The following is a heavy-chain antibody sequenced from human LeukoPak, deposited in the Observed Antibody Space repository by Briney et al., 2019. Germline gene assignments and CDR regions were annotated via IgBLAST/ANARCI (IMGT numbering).Heavy chain of an antibody. J-gene: IGHJ3*02. Sequence: KSSETLSLTCTVSGGSISSSSYYWGWIRQPPGKGLEWIGSIYYSGSTYYNPSLKSRVTISVDTSKNQFSLKVRSVTAADTAVYYCARKSVGVVTDIPSIAFDIWGQGTMVTVSS. CDR1: GGSISSSSYY. V-gene: IGHV4-39*07. D-gene: IGHD3-3*01. CDR2: IYYSGST. CDR3: ARKSVGVVTDIPSIAFDI.